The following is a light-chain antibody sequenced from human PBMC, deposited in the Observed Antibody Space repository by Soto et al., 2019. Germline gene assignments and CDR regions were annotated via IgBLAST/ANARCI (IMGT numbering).Light chain of an antibody. CDR3: QQSYSTPLT. Sequence: RXXXSIGTYLYWYQQKPGEAPKLLIYLASNLQSGVPSRFSGSGSGTDFTLTISSLQPEDFATYYCQQSYSTPLTFGGGTKVDIK. CDR1: XSIGTY. V-gene: IGKV1-39*01. J-gene: IGKJ4*01. CDR2: LAS.